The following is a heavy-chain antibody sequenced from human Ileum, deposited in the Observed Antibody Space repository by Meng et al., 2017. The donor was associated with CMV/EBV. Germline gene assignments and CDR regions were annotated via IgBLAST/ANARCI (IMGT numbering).Heavy chain of an antibody. Sequence: VQVVQSGAYVNTPGASVKVSFKTSGYTFTGSYLHWVRQAPGQGLEWMGWINPNTGGTNYAQNFQGRVTMTRDPSISTTYMEVNSLRSDDTAVFYCACLSGSYSLGWGQGTLVTVSS. CDR1: GYTFTGSY. D-gene: IGHD3-10*01. CDR3: ACLSGSYSLG. CDR2: INPNTGGT. J-gene: IGHJ4*02. V-gene: IGHV1-2*02.